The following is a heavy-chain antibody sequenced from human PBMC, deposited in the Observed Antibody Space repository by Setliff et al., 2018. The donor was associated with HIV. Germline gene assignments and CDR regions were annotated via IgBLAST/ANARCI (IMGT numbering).Heavy chain of an antibody. D-gene: IGHD3-22*01. CDR2: ISYSGKT. CDR3: ARAGDYYDSRNYLTRGPTAFDI. Sequence: PSETLPLTCTVSRGSISRHYWAWIRQPPGKGLEWIGYISYSGKTDYNSSLKNRVTMSVDTSNHQFSLKMTSVTAADTAVYYCARAGDYYDSRNYLTRGPTAFDIWGQGTMVTVSS. CDR1: RGSISRHY. J-gene: IGHJ3*02. V-gene: IGHV4-59*11.